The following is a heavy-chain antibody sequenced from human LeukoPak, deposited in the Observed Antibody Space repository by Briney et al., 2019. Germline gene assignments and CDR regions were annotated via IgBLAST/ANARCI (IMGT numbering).Heavy chain of an antibody. CDR2: TRYGGTT. D-gene: IGHD1-1*01. J-gene: IGHJ1*01. CDR3: ARGSGIHAWNLQH. V-gene: IGHV4-59*01. Sequence: PSETLSLTCSVSDDSISDYYWCWIRQPPGRGLEWIGYTRYGGTTSQNPSLKSRVTMSVETSKNRLSLRLTSVTAADTAVYYCARGSGIHAWNLQHWGQGILVTVSS. CDR1: DDSISDYY.